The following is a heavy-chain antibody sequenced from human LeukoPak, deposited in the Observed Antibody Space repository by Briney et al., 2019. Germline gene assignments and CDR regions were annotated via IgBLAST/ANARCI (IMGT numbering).Heavy chain of an antibody. CDR3: ARSHDSSGYYPDY. Sequence: GGSLRLSCAASGFTFSSYGMHWVRQAPGKGLEWVAVIWYDGSNKYYADSVKGRFTIPRDNSKNTLYLQMNSLRAEDTAVYYCARSHDSSGYYPDYWGQGTLVTVSS. D-gene: IGHD3-22*01. J-gene: IGHJ4*02. CDR2: IWYDGSNK. CDR1: GFTFSSYG. V-gene: IGHV3-33*01.